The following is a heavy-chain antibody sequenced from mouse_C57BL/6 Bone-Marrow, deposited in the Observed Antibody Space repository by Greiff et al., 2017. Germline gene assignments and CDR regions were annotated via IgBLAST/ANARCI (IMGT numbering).Heavy chain of an antibody. J-gene: IGHJ3*01. CDR3: ARYKGHLPFAY. V-gene: IGHV7-3*01. CDR2: IRHKANGYTT. CDR1: GFTFTDYY. Sequence: EVQLMESGGGLVQPGGSLSLSCAASGFTFTDYYMGWVRQPPGKALEWLGFIRHKANGYTTEYRVYGKGRFTISRDNTQSILYLRMNSLRAEDSATEYCARYKGHLPFAYRDQGTLLTVSA.